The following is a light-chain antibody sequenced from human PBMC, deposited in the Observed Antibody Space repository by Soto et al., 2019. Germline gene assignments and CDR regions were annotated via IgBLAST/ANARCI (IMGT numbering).Light chain of an antibody. CDR2: DAS. CDR1: QRISSW. V-gene: IGKV1-5*01. Sequence: DIQMTQSPSTLSASVGDRVTITCRASQRISSWLAWYQQKPGKAPKLLIYDASSLESWVPSRFSGSGSGIEFTLTISSLQPDDFATYYCQQYTSYGIYTFGQGTKLEIK. J-gene: IGKJ2*01. CDR3: QQYTSYGIYT.